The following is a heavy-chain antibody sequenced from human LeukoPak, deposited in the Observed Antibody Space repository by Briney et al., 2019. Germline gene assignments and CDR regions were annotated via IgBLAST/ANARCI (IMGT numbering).Heavy chain of an antibody. Sequence: SETLSLTCTVSGGSISSYYWSWIRQPPGKGLEWIGYIYYSGSTNYNPSLKSRVTISVDTSKNQFSLKLSSVTAADTAVYYCARVDSSGYGYFDYWGQGTLVTVSS. D-gene: IGHD3-22*01. V-gene: IGHV4-59*12. CDR1: GGSISSYY. CDR2: IYYSGST. J-gene: IGHJ4*02. CDR3: ARVDSSGYGYFDY.